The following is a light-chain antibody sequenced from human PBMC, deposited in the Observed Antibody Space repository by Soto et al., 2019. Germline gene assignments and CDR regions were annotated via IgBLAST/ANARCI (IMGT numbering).Light chain of an antibody. V-gene: IGLV3-16*01. CDR3: LSADSSGTSPYV. Sequence: SYELTQPPSVSVSLGQMARITCSGEPLPKKYTYWYQQKPGQFPVLVIYKDRERPSGIPERFSGSSSGTIVILTSSGVQAEDEADYYCLSADSSGTSPYVFGTGTKLTVL. J-gene: IGLJ1*01. CDR1: PLPKKY. CDR2: KDR.